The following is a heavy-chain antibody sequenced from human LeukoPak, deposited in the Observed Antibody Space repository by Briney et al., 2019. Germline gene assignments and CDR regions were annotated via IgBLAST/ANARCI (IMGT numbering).Heavy chain of an antibody. CDR2: IRSKANSYAT. CDR1: GFTFSGSA. Sequence: PGGSLKLSCAASGFTFSGSAMHWVRQASGKGLEWVGRIRSKANSYATAYAASVKGRFTISRDDSKNTAYLQMNSLKTEDTAVYYCGAIFGVPRYFDLWGRGTLVTVSS. D-gene: IGHD3-3*01. J-gene: IGHJ2*01. CDR3: GAIFGVPRYFDL. V-gene: IGHV3-73*01.